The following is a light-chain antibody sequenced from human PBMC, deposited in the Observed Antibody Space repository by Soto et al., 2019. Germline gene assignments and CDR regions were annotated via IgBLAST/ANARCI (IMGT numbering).Light chain of an antibody. Sequence: QSALTQPASVSGSPGQSITISCTGTSSDVGTYNLVSWYQQRPGKAPTLMIFENDQRPSGVSFRFSGSKSGNTASLTISGRQAEDEADYYCCSYAGSSSYVFGTGTKVTVL. J-gene: IGLJ1*01. CDR3: CSYAGSSSYV. CDR1: SSDVGTYNL. CDR2: END. V-gene: IGLV2-23*01.